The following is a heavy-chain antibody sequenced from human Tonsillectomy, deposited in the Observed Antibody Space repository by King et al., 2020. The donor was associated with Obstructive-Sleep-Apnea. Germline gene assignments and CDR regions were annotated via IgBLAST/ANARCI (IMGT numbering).Heavy chain of an antibody. CDR2: IYPGDSDT. J-gene: IGHJ4*02. D-gene: IGHD3-10*01. V-gene: IGHV5-51*01. Sequence: VQLVESGAEGRKPGESLRISCKGSGYSFSTYWIGWVRQMPGKGLEWMGIIYPGDSDTNYSPSFQGQVTISAAKSISTAYLQWSSLKASDTAMYYCAGPSYGSGSYHTDYWGQGTLVTVSS. CDR3: AGPSYGSGSYHTDY. CDR1: GYSFSTYW.